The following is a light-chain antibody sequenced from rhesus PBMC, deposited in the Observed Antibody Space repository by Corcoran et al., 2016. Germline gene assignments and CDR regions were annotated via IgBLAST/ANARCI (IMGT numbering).Light chain of an antibody. CDR1: QGISSY. V-gene: IGKV1-32*01. CDR2: YAK. CDR3: PQYNSLLT. J-gene: IGKJ4*01. Sequence: DIQMTQSPSSLSASVGDRVTITCRASQGISSYLNWYQQKPGKAPKLLIYYAKRLESGVPSRFSGSGSGTEFTLTISSLPPEDFATYYCPQYNSLLTFGGGTKVEIK.